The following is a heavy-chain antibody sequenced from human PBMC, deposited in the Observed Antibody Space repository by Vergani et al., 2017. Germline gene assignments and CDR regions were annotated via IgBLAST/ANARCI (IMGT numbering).Heavy chain of an antibody. CDR2: ISYDGSNK. CDR1: GFTFSSYG. Sequence: QVQLVESGGGVVQPGRSLRLSCAASGFTFSSYGMHWVRQAPGKGVEWVAVISYDGSNKYYADSVKGRFTISRDNSKNTLYLQMNSLRAEDTAVYYCARDWVTGLTTLFDYWGQGTLVTVSS. V-gene: IGHV3-30*03. J-gene: IGHJ4*02. D-gene: IGHD4-17*01. CDR3: ARDWVTGLTTLFDY.